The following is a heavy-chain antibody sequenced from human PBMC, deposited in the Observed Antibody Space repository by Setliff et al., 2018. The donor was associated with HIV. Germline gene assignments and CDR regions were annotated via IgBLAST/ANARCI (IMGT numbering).Heavy chain of an antibody. J-gene: IGHJ4*02. Sequence: PGGSLRLSCAASGFTFSSYEMNWVRQAPGKGLEWVSYISSSGSPIYYADSVKGRFTISRDNAKNSLYLQMHSLRVEDTAVYYCAAVPWGHSSLIIDHWGQGTPVTVSS. CDR1: GFTFSSYE. D-gene: IGHD3-16*01. CDR2: ISSSGSPI. V-gene: IGHV3-48*03. CDR3: AAVPWGHSSLIIDH.